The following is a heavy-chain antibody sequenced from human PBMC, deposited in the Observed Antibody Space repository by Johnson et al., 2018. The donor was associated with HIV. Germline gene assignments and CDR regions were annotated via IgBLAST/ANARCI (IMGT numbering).Heavy chain of an antibody. CDR1: GFTFSSYA. CDR2: ISYDGSNK. J-gene: IGHJ3*02. D-gene: IGHD7-27*01. V-gene: IGHV3-30-3*01. CDR3: AKTTRGNWGSCFDI. Sequence: QVLLVESGGGVVQPGRSLRLSCAASGFTFSSYAMHWVRQAPGKGLEWVAVISYDGSNKYYADSVTGRFTISRDNSKNSLYLQLNSLRAEDTSLYYCAKTTRGNWGSCFDIWGQGTMVTVSS.